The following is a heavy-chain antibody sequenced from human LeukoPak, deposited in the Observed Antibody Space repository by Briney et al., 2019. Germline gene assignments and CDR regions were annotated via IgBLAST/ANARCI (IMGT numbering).Heavy chain of an antibody. D-gene: IGHD3-10*01. CDR1: GCGFTSYW. CDR2: IYPGDSDT. CDR3: ARLCLGSGRDFDY. J-gene: IGHJ4*02. V-gene: IGHV5-51*01. Sequence: GESLKISCKGSGCGFTSYWIGWGRRMPGKGVEWMGIIYPGDSDTRYSPSFQGQVTISADKSISTAYLQWSSLKASDTAMYYCARLCLGSGRDFDYWGQGTLVTVSS.